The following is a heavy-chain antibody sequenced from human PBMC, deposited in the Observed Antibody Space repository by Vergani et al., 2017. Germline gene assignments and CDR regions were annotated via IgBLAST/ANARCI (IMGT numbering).Heavy chain of an antibody. Sequence: QLQLQESGPGLVKPSETLSLTCTVSGGPISSSSYYWGWIRQPPGKGLEWIGSIYYSGSTYYNPSLKRRVTISVDTSKNQFSLKLSSVTAADTAVYYCAKETGGYYYYYMDVWGKGTTVTVSS. J-gene: IGHJ6*03. CDR3: AKETGGYYYYYMDV. CDR2: IYYSGST. D-gene: IGHD7-27*01. CDR1: GGPISSSSYY. V-gene: IGHV4-39*02.